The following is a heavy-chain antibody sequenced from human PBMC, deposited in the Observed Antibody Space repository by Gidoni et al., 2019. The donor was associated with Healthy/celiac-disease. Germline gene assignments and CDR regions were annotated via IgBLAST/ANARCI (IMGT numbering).Heavy chain of an antibody. CDR2: ISGSGGST. CDR3: AKKGPGPYYFDY. Sequence: EVQLLESGGGLVQPGGSLRLACAASGFPFSSYAMSWVRQAPGKGLEWVSAISGSGGSTYYADSVKGRFTISRDNSKNTLYLQMNSLRAEDTAVYYCAKKGPGPYYFDYWGQGTLVTVSS. CDR1: GFPFSSYA. D-gene: IGHD3-10*01. J-gene: IGHJ4*02. V-gene: IGHV3-23*01.